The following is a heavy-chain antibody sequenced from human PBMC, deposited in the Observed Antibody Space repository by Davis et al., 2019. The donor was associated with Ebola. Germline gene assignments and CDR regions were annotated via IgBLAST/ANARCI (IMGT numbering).Heavy chain of an antibody. Sequence: ASVQVSCKASGYTFSSYDINWVRQATGQGLEWMGWMNPDSDNTGYAQKFQGRVTMTRNTSINTAYMELSSLRSEDTAVYYCASGGDYFDYWGQGTLVTVSS. J-gene: IGHJ4*02. V-gene: IGHV1-8*01. D-gene: IGHD3-16*01. CDR2: MNPDSDNT. CDR3: ASGGDYFDY. CDR1: GYTFSSYD.